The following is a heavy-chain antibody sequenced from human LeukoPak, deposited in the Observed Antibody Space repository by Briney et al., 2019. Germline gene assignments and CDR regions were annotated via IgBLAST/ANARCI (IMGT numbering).Heavy chain of an antibody. Sequence: ASVKVSCKASGYTFTSYYMHWVRQAPGQGLEWMGLINPSGGSTSYAQKFQGRVTMTRDTSTSTVYMELSSLRSEDTAVYYCARDALWITMVRGKGYMDVWGKGTTVTVSS. CDR3: ARDALWITMVRGKGYMDV. V-gene: IGHV1-46*03. J-gene: IGHJ6*03. CDR1: GYTFTSYY. CDR2: INPSGGST. D-gene: IGHD3-10*01.